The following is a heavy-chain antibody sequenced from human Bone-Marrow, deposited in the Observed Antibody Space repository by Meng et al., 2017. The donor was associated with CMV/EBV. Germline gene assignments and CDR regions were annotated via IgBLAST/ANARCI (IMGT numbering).Heavy chain of an antibody. CDR2: INPSGGST. V-gene: IGHV1-46*01. CDR3: ARVYARGAWVGYYDSSGPFDI. Sequence: ASVKVSCKASGYTFTSYYMHWVRQAPGQGLEWMGIINPSGGSTSYAQKFQGRVTMTRDTSTSTAYMELRSLRSDDTAVYYCARVYARGAWVGYYDSSGPFDIWGQGTMVTVSS. J-gene: IGHJ3*02. CDR1: GYTFTSYY. D-gene: IGHD3-22*01.